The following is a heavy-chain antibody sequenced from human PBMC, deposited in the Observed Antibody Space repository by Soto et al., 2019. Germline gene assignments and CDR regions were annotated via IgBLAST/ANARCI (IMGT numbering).Heavy chain of an antibody. D-gene: IGHD2-2*02. CDR3: ARGSIVVVPAAITFDY. V-gene: IGHV1-69*01. Sequence: QVQLVQSGAEVKKPGSSVKVSCKASGGTFSSYAISWVRQAPGQGLEWMGGIIPIFGTANYAQKFQGRVTITADESTSTGYMELSSLRSEDTAVYYCARGSIVVVPAAITFDYCGQGTLVTVSS. CDR1: GGTFSSYA. CDR2: IIPIFGTA. J-gene: IGHJ4*02.